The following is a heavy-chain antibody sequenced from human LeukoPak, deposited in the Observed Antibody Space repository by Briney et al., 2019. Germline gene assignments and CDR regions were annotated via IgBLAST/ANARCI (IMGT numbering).Heavy chain of an antibody. D-gene: IGHD3-3*01. J-gene: IGHJ4*02. Sequence: KPSETLSLTCTVSGGSISSYYWSRIRQPPGKGLEWIGYIYYSGSTNYNPSLKSRVTISVDTSKNQFSLKLSSVTAADTAVYYCARGQILEDKPLDYWGQGTLVTVSS. CDR1: GGSISSYY. CDR3: ARGQILEDKPLDY. V-gene: IGHV4-59*01. CDR2: IYYSGST.